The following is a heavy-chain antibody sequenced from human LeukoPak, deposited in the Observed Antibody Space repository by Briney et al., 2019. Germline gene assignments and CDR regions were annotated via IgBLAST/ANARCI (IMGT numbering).Heavy chain of an antibody. J-gene: IGHJ6*03. CDR3: ARGRSCSGGSCYSSIYYYYYMDV. V-gene: IGHV4-4*02. Sequence: PSETLSLTCAVSGASISSSDWWSWVRQPPGKGLEWIGEIYHSGSTNYNPSLKSRVTISVDTSKNQFSLKLSSVTAADTAVYYCARGRSCSGGSCYSSIYYYYYMDVWGKGTTVTISS. D-gene: IGHD2-15*01. CDR1: GASISSSDW. CDR2: IYHSGST.